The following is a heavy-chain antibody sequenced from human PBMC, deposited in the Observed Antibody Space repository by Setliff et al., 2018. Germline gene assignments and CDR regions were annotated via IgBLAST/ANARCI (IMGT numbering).Heavy chain of an antibody. V-gene: IGHV4-59*01. J-gene: IGHJ5*02. CDR2: IYSSGSS. Sequence: SDTLSLTCNVSGGSISSDYWSWIRQPPGKGLEWIGYIYSSGSSNYNPSLKSRVTISVDTSKNQFSLRLSSVTAADTAVYYCARAAKYDSSGYYGFWFDPWGQGNLVTVSS. D-gene: IGHD3-22*01. CDR1: GGSISSDY. CDR3: ARAAKYDSSGYYGFWFDP.